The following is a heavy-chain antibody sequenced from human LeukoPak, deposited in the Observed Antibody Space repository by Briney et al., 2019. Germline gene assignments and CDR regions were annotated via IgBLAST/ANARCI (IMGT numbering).Heavy chain of an antibody. J-gene: IGHJ4*02. CDR2: ISSSGSTI. CDR1: GFTXXXYY. V-gene: IGHV3-11*04. CDR3: ARKAYDYVSYFDY. Sequence: GFTXXXYYMSWIRQAPGKGLEWVSYISSSGSTIYYADSGKGRFTISRDNAKNSLYLQMNSLRAEDTAVYYCARKAYDYVSYFDYWGQGTLVTVSS. D-gene: IGHD3-16*01.